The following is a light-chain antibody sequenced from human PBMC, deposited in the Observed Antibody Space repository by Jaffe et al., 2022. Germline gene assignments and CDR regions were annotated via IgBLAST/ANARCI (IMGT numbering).Light chain of an antibody. CDR3: QQRSNWPLT. J-gene: IGKJ4*01. CDR1: QSVSSY. Sequence: EIVLTQSPDTLSLSPGERATLSCRASQSVSSYLAWYQHKPGQAPRLLIYDASNRATGIPPRFSGSGSGTDFTLTVSSLEPEDFALYYCQQRSNWPLTFGGGTKLEIK. CDR2: DAS. V-gene: IGKV3-11*01.